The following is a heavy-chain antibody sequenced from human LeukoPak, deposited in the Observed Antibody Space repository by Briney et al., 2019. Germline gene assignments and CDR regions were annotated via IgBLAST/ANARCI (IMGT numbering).Heavy chain of an antibody. D-gene: IGHD6-6*01. V-gene: IGHV4-34*01. CDR1: GGSFSGYY. Sequence: SETLSLTCAVYGGSFSGYYWSWIRQPPGKGLEWIGEINHSGSTNYNPSLKSRVTIPVDTSKNQFSLKLSSVTAADTAVYYCARAPDIIAARRGDYFDYWGQGTLVTVSS. J-gene: IGHJ4*02. CDR2: INHSGST. CDR3: ARAPDIIAARRGDYFDY.